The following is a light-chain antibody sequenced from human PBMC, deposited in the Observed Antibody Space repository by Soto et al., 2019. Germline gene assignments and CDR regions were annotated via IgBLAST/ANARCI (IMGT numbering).Light chain of an antibody. Sequence: EIVMTQSPATLSVSPGERANLSCRASQSVSSNLAWYQQKPGQAHRLLIYGASTRATGIPARFSGSGSGTEFTLTISSLQSEDFAVYYCQQYNNWPPYTFGQGTKLEIK. V-gene: IGKV3-15*01. J-gene: IGKJ2*01. CDR2: GAS. CDR3: QQYNNWPPYT. CDR1: QSVSSN.